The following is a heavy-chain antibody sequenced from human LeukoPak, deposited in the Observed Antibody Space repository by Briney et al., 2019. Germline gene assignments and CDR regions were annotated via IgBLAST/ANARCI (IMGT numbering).Heavy chain of an antibody. V-gene: IGHV4-39*07. CDR2: IYYSGST. D-gene: IGHD2-15*01. CDR1: GGSISSSTYY. CDR3: ARVTLLPTHIDH. Sequence: PSETLSLTCTVSGGSISSSTYYWGWIRQPPGKGLEWIGSIYYSGSTYYNPSLKSRVTISVDTSKNQFSLKLSSVTAADTAVYFCARVTLLPTHIDHWGRGTLVTVSS. J-gene: IGHJ4*02.